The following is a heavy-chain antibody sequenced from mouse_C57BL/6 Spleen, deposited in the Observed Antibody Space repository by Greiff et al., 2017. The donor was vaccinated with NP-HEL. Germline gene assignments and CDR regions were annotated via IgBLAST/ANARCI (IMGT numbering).Heavy chain of an antibody. V-gene: IGHV3-6*01. CDR1: GYSITSGYY. CDR2: ISYDGSN. D-gene: IGHD4-1*01. Sequence: ESGPGLVKPSQSLSLTCSVTGYSITSGYYWNWIRQFPGNKLEWMGYISYDGSNNYNPSLKNRISITRDTSKNQFFLKLNSVTTEDTATYYCARGVGSRYFDVWGTGTTVTVSS. CDR3: ARGVGSRYFDV. J-gene: IGHJ1*03.